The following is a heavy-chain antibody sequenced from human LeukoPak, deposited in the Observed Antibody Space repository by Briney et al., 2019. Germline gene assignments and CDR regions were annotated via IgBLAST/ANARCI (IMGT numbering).Heavy chain of an antibody. CDR1: GGSISSYY. D-gene: IGHD3-10*01. Sequence: SETLSLTCTVSGGSISSYYWSWIRQPPGKGLEWIGYIYYSGSTNYNPSLKSRVTISVDTSKNQFPLKLSSVTAADTAVYYCARLLGDPDYWGQGTLVTLSS. CDR2: IYYSGST. CDR3: ARLLGDPDY. V-gene: IGHV4-59*08. J-gene: IGHJ4*02.